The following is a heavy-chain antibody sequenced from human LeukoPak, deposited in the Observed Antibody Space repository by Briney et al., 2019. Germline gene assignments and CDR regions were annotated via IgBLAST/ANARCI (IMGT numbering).Heavy chain of an antibody. CDR2: IYYSGST. Sequence: SETLSLTCTVSGGSFSNYYWSWIRQPPGKGLEWIGYIYYSGSTNYNPSLKSRVTISVDTSKNQFSLKLSSVTAADTAVYYCARDLGYCSSTSCYPRYYFDYWGQGTLVTVSS. D-gene: IGHD2-2*01. V-gene: IGHV4-59*01. CDR1: GGSFSNYY. CDR3: ARDLGYCSSTSCYPRYYFDY. J-gene: IGHJ4*02.